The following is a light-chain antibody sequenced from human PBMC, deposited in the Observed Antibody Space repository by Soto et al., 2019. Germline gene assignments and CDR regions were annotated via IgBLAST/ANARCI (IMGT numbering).Light chain of an antibody. V-gene: IGKV2-28*01. CDR2: MGF. Sequence: DIVMTQKNLSVPVTPGEPASISCRASQSLLQSNGYNYVHWYLQKPGQSPQLLIYMGFNRASGAPDRFSGSGSGTDFTLTISRVEAEDVRVYYCMLGTFLPITFGQVGLLEIK. J-gene: IGKJ5*01. CDR1: QSLLQSNGYNY. CDR3: MLGTFLPIT.